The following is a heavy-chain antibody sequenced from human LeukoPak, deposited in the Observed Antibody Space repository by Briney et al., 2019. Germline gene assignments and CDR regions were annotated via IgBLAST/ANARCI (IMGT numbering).Heavy chain of an antibody. D-gene: IGHD2-15*01. Sequence: GGSLRLSCAASGFTFSSYLMSWVRQAPGKGLEWVANIKQDGSEKYYVDSVKGRFTISRDNAKNSLYLQMNSLRAEDTAVYYCAREPTRYCSAGSCYADAFDIWGQGTMVTVSS. CDR3: AREPTRYCSAGSCYADAFDI. J-gene: IGHJ3*02. V-gene: IGHV3-7*01. CDR2: IKQDGSEK. CDR1: GFTFSSYL.